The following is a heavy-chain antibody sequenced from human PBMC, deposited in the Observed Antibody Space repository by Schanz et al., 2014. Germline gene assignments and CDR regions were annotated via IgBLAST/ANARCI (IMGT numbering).Heavy chain of an antibody. Sequence: VQLVESGGGVVQPGGSLRLSCAASGFNVSGNFMSWVRQAPGKGLEWVSIIQTGGNTYYPDSVKGRFAISRDNSKNTVYLQMTSLRVEDTAVYYCARRGLRVDGVFDYWGQGTLVTVSS. D-gene: IGHD4-17*01. V-gene: IGHV3-66*01. J-gene: IGHJ4*02. CDR2: IQTGGNT. CDR1: GFNVSGNF. CDR3: ARRGLRVDGVFDY.